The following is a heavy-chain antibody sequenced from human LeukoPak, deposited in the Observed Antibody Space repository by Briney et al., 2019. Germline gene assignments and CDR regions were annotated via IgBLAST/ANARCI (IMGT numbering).Heavy chain of an antibody. CDR1: GDSLSSGRNY. V-gene: IGHV4-61*02. Sequence: ASETLSLTCSVSGDSLSSGRNYWSWIRQPAAKGLEWIGRIHTSGSTNYNPSLNNRVTMSVDLSKDEFSLEMTSMTAADTAVYYWAKRDWNHAFDYWGQGTLVTVSS. CDR3: AKRDWNHAFDY. D-gene: IGHD1-1*01. CDR2: IHTSGST. J-gene: IGHJ4*02.